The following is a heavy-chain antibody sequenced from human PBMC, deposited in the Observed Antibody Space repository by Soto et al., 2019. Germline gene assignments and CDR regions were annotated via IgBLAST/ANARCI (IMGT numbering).Heavy chain of an antibody. CDR1: GFTFSSYA. J-gene: IGHJ3*02. V-gene: IGHV3-23*01. D-gene: IGHD2-2*01. CDR3: ARGYCSSTSCYVPDAFDI. Sequence: EVQLLESGGGLVQPGGSLRLSCAASGFTFSSYAMSWFRQAPGKGLEWVSAISGSGGRTYYADSVKGRFTISRDNXKXTXALQMHSLRAEDTAVYYCARGYCSSTSCYVPDAFDIWGQGTMVTVSS. CDR2: ISGSGGRT.